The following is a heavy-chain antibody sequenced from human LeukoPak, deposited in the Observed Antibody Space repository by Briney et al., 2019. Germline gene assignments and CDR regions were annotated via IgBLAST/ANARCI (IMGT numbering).Heavy chain of an antibody. CDR3: ARDPTAADDGDWFDP. V-gene: IGHV1-2*02. D-gene: IGHD6-13*01. CDR2: INPNSGDT. J-gene: IGHJ5*02. CDR1: GYTFIFYY. Sequence: ASVKVSCKASGYTFIFYYIHWVRQAPGQGLEWMGWINPNSGDTKYAQKFQGRVTMTRDTSISTDYMELSDLRSDDTAVYYCARDPTAADDGDWFDPWGQGTLVTVSS.